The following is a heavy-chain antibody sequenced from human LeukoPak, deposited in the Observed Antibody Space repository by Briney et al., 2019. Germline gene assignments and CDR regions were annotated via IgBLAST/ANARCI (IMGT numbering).Heavy chain of an antibody. V-gene: IGHV3-7*01. CDR1: GFTFSSYW. J-gene: IGHJ4*02. Sequence: GGSLRLSCAASGFTFSSYWMSWVRQAPGKGLEWVANIKQDGSEKYYVDSVKGRFTISSDNAKNSLYLQMNSLRAEATAVYYCARQNIVVVTAAELDYWGQGTLVTVSS. CDR2: IKQDGSEK. CDR3: ARQNIVVVTAAELDY. D-gene: IGHD2-21*02.